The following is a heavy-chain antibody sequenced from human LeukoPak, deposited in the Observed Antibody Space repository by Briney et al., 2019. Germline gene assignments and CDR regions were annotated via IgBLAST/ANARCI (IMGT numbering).Heavy chain of an antibody. Sequence: ASVKVSCKASGYTFTNYGINWVRQAPGLELEWMGWISAYNGNTNYAQNLQDRVTMTTDTPTSTAYMELRSLRFDDTGVYYCAKESPLHGVDIWGQGTMATVSS. CDR1: GYTFTNYG. D-gene: IGHD3-16*01. J-gene: IGHJ3*02. V-gene: IGHV1-18*01. CDR3: AKESPLHGVDI. CDR2: ISAYNGNT.